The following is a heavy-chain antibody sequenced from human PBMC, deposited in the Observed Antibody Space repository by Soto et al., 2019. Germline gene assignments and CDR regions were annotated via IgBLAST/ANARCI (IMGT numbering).Heavy chain of an antibody. Sequence: PSETLSLTCIVSGGSISSSSYYWGWIRQPPGKGLEWIGSIYYSGSTYYNASLKSRVTISVDTSKNQFSLNLSSVTAADTAVYYCSRVTGYCSGGSCYSHSHFDYWGQGTRVTVS. V-gene: IGHV4-39*01. CDR2: IYYSGST. CDR3: SRVTGYCSGGSCYSHSHFDY. J-gene: IGHJ4*02. D-gene: IGHD2-15*01. CDR1: GGSISSSSYY.